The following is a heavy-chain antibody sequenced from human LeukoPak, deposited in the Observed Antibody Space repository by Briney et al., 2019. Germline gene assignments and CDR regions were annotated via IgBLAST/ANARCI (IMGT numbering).Heavy chain of an antibody. Sequence: PGGSLRLSCVASGFTFSNYAVSWVRPAQGKGRKGFSCIRGSGGGTYYADSVKGRFTISRDNSKNTLYLHMNSLRAEDMAVYYCAKHQCSSTSCPFDDWGQGTLVTVSS. CDR1: GFTFSNYA. J-gene: IGHJ4*02. D-gene: IGHD2-2*01. CDR2: IRGSGGGT. V-gene: IGHV3-23*01. CDR3: AKHQCSSTSCPFDD.